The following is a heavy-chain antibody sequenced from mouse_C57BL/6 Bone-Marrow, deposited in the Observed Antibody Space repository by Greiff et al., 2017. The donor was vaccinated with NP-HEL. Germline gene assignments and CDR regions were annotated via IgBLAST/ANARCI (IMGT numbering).Heavy chain of an antibody. V-gene: IGHV3-6*01. CDR1: GYSITSGYY. CDR2: ISYDGSN. Sequence: EVKLQESGPGLVKPSQSLSLTCSVTGYSITSGYYWNWIRQFPGNKLEWMGYISYDGSNNYNPSLKNRISITRDTSKNQFFLKLNSVTTEDTATYYCAIRGYAMDYWGQGTSVTVSS. CDR3: AIRGYAMDY. J-gene: IGHJ4*01.